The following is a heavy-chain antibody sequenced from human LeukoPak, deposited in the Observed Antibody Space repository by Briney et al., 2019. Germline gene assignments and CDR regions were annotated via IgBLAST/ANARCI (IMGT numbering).Heavy chain of an antibody. Sequence: ASVKVSCKASGYTFTSYGISWVRQAPGQGLEWMGWISAYNGNTNYAQKLQGRVTMTTDTSTSTAYMELRSLRSDDTAVYYCARDGDYAEAYNWFDPWGQGTLVTVSS. CDR3: ARDGDYAEAYNWFDP. V-gene: IGHV1-18*01. CDR1: GYTFTSYG. D-gene: IGHD4-17*01. CDR2: ISAYNGNT. J-gene: IGHJ5*02.